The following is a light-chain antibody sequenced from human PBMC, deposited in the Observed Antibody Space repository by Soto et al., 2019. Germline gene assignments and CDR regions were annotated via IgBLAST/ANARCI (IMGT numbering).Light chain of an antibody. CDR2: AS. CDR3: QHYGTSAL. Sequence: EIVLTQSPGTLSLSPGERATLSCRAGQSVSDMYLAWYQQKAGQAPRLLIYASNRATGIPDRFSGSGSGTDFTLTISRLEPEDFAVYYCQHYGTSALFGPGTKVEIK. J-gene: IGKJ3*01. CDR1: QSVSDMY. V-gene: IGKV3-20*01.